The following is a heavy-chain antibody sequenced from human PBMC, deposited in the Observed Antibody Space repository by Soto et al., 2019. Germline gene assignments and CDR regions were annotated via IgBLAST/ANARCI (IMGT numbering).Heavy chain of an antibody. Sequence: QVQLVESGGGVVQPGRSLRLSCAASGFTFSSYAMHWVRQAPGNGLEWVAVISYDGSNKYYADSVKGRFTISRDNYKNPLYLQLNSVRAEDTAVYYCASDLSLAAAGTGFGALPWYFQHWCRGNLVTVSS. J-gene: IGHJ1*01. CDR3: ASDLSLAAAGTGFGALPWYFQH. CDR2: ISYDGSNK. D-gene: IGHD6-13*01. V-gene: IGHV3-30-3*01. CDR1: GFTFSSYA.